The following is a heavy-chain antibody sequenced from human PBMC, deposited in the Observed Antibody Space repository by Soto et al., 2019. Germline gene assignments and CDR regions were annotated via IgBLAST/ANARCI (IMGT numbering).Heavy chain of an antibody. J-gene: IGHJ6*02. V-gene: IGHV3-23*01. CDR2: VSAGGDMT. Sequence: DVHLLESGGHLVQPGGSLRLSCAASGFTFSSYAMSWVRQAPGKGLEWVSSVSAGGDMTYYSDSVKGRFTISSDNSNDPLFLQMNSLRIEDTAIYYCARGDRGGSGTPASYYYSGLDVWVQGATVTVS. CDR1: GFTFSSYA. CDR3: ARGDRGGSGTPASYYYSGLDV. D-gene: IGHD3-10*01.